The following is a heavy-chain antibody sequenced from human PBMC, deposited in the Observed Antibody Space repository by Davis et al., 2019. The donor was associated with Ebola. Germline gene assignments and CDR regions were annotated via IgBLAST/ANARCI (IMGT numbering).Heavy chain of an antibody. V-gene: IGHV1-2*02. CDR2: INPKTNDT. Sequence: ASVKVSCKASGYTFSDYYIHWVRQAPGQGLEWMGWINPKTNDTYYAQNFKDGVTMTRDTSITTAYLELSRLQSDDTAVYYCARGYGDYEMDWGQGTLVTVSS. CDR1: GYTFSDYY. D-gene: IGHD4-17*01. CDR3: ARGYGDYEMD. J-gene: IGHJ4*02.